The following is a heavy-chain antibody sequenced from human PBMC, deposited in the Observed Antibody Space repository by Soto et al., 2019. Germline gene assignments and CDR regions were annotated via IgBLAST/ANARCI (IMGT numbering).Heavy chain of an antibody. CDR2: INSDGSST. CDR1: GFTFSSYW. CDR3: ASMVRGVIITNYGMDV. D-gene: IGHD3-10*01. V-gene: IGHV3-74*01. Sequence: GGSLRLSCAASGFTFSSYWMHWVRQAPGKGLVWVSRINSDGSSTSYADSVKGRFTISRDNAKNTLYLQMNSLRAEDTAVYYCASMVRGVIITNYGMDVWGQGTTVTVSS. J-gene: IGHJ6*02.